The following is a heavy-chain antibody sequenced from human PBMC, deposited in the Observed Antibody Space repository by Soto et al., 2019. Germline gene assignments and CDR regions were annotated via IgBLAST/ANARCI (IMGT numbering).Heavy chain of an antibody. CDR3: TTGTPSPLLVTSRRRLWFDP. Sequence: PSETLSLTCTVSGGSISSYYWSWIRQPPGKGLEWIGYMYYGGRTNYNPSLKSPLTRSVDTSTMQPSPQLTSVPAADTAVYFFTTGTPSPLLVTSRRRLWFDPSGPATLVTVTS. CDR1: GGSISSYY. V-gene: IGHV4-59*08. J-gene: IGHJ5*02. D-gene: IGHD1-1*01. CDR2: MYYGGRT.